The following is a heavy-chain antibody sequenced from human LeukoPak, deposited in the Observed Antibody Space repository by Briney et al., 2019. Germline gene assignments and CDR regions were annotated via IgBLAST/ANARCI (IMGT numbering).Heavy chain of an antibody. J-gene: IGHJ4*02. CDR1: GYTFTGYY. Sequence: ASVKVSCKASGYTFTGYYMHWVRQAPGQGLEWMGRINPNSGGTNYAQKFQGRVTITADESTSTAYMELSSLRSGDTAVYYCARVDDSSGYYGHFDYWGQGTLVTVSS. CDR3: ARVDDSSGYYGHFDY. CDR2: INPNSGGT. D-gene: IGHD3-22*01. V-gene: IGHV1-2*06.